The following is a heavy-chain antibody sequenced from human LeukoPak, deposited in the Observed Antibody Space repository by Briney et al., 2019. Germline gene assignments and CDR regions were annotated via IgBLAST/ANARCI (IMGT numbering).Heavy chain of an antibody. CDR2: IIPIFGTA. CDR1: GDTISSYD. Sequence: ASVKVSCKASGDTISSYDISWVRQAPGQGLEWMGGIIPIFGTANYAQKFQGRVTITADESTSTAYMELSSLRSEDTAMYYCARGPQVGAFDLWGQGTMVTVSS. D-gene: IGHD1-26*01. CDR3: ARGPQVGAFDL. J-gene: IGHJ3*01. V-gene: IGHV1-69*13.